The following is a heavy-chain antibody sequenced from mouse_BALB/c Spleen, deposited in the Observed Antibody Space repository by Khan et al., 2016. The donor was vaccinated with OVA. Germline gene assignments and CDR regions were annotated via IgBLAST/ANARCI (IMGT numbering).Heavy chain of an antibody. D-gene: IGHD2-2*01. Sequence: QVQLKESGPGLVAPSQSLSITCTVSGLSLTNYGISWIRQPPGKGLEWLGVIWGDGSTNYHSALISRLSINKDNSKSQVFLKLNSLQTEDTATYYCAIIYFGYDGFTCWGQGTLVTVTA. J-gene: IGHJ3*01. CDR1: GLSLTNYG. V-gene: IGHV2-3*01. CDR3: AIIYFGYDGFTC. CDR2: IWGDGST.